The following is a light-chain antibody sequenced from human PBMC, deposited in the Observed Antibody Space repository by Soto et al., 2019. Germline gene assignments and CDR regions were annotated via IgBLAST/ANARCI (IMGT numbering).Light chain of an antibody. J-gene: IGKJ4*01. V-gene: IGKV3-15*01. CDR3: QQYNNWPPLT. CDR2: GAS. CDR1: QSVRSN. Sequence: EIVMTQSPATLSVSPGERATLSCRASQSVRSNLAWYQQKPGQPPRLLIYGASTRATGIPARFSGSGSGTEFTLTISSLQSEDFAVYYCQQYNNWPPLTFSGGTKVEIK.